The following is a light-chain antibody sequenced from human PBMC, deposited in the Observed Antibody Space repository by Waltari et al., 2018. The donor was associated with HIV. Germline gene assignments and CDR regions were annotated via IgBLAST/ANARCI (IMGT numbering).Light chain of an antibody. CDR2: GAS. CDR1: QSVSSSS. V-gene: IGKV3-20*01. CDR3: QQYGSSVT. Sequence: EIVLTQSPGTLSLSPGERVTLSCRASQSVSSSSLVWYQQKPGQAPRLLIYGASSRATGIPDRFSGSWSGTDFTLTISRRDPEDFAVYYCQQYGSSVTFGQGTRLEIK. J-gene: IGKJ5*01.